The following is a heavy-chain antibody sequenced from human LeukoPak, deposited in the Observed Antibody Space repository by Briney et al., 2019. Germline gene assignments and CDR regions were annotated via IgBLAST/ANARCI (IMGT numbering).Heavy chain of an antibody. J-gene: IGHJ4*02. CDR1: GYTFTSYG. V-gene: IGHV1-69*06. D-gene: IGHD6-13*01. CDR3: ARVLAAYMFDY. CDR2: IIPIFGTA. Sequence: GASVKVSCKASGYTFTSYGISWVRQAPGQGLEWMGGIIPIFGTANYAQKFQGRVTITADKSTSTAYMELSSLRSEDTAVYYCARVLAAYMFDYWVQGTLVTVSS.